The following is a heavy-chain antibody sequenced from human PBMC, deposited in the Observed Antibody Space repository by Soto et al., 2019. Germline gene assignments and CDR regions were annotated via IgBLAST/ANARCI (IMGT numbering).Heavy chain of an antibody. J-gene: IGHJ4*02. CDR2: ISYDSSNK. CDR3: AKLVIGYCSGNTCYDY. V-gene: IGHV3-30*18. CDR1: GFTFSYG. D-gene: IGHD2-15*01. Sequence: VPLLESGGGLIQPGGSLRLSCAASGFTFSYGIHWLRQAPGKGLEWVASISYDSSNKFYGDSVKGRFTIARDNSKNTQFLQMNSLRAEDTAVYYCAKLVIGYCSGNTCYDYWGQGTLVAVSS.